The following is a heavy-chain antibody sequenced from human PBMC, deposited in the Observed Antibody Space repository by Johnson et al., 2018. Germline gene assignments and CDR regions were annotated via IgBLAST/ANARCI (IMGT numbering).Heavy chain of an antibody. CDR2: IKSKTDGGTT. V-gene: IGHV3-15*07. D-gene: IGHD1-14*01. J-gene: IGHJ6*03. Sequence: WVRQAPGKGLEWVGRIKSKTDGGTTDYAAPVKGRFTISRDDSKNTLYLQMNSLKTEDTAVYYCTTVGPPHPLGSWVRRYYYYMDGWGKGTTVTVSS. CDR3: TTVGPPHPLGSWVRRYYYYMDG.